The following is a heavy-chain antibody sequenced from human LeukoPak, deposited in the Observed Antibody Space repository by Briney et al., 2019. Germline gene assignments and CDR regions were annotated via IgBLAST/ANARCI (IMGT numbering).Heavy chain of an antibody. Sequence: GGSLRLSCAASGFTFSTYAMNWVRQAPGKGLEWVSAISGSGDIIHYSDSVKGRFTIPRDNSKNTLYLQMSSLRAEDTAVYYCAKFGGSGLNNWFDPWGQGTLVTVSS. CDR2: ISGSGDII. V-gene: IGHV3-23*01. CDR1: GFTFSTYA. J-gene: IGHJ5*02. D-gene: IGHD3-10*01. CDR3: AKFGGSGLNNWFDP.